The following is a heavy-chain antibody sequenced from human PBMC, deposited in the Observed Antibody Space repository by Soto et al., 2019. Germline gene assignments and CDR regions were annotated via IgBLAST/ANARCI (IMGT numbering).Heavy chain of an antibody. CDR1: GVTFSGYY. Sequence: QVQLQPWGAGLLKPSETLSLTCAVNGVTFSGYYWSWIRQPPGKGLEWIGETNHSGRTNYKPSLKSRVTISVDRSKYRFSQSLTSVTAADTAVYYCARSMVRGVIKGHNWFAPCGQGTLVTVSS. CDR3: ARSMVRGVIKGHNWFAP. CDR2: TNHSGRT. V-gene: IGHV4-34*01. D-gene: IGHD3-10*01. J-gene: IGHJ5*02.